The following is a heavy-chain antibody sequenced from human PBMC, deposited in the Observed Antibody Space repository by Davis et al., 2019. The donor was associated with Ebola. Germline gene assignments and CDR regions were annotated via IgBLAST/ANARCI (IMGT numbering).Heavy chain of an antibody. CDR3: ARDSRAYYYYGMDV. CDR1: GFTFDDYA. V-gene: IGHV3-9*01. J-gene: IGHJ6*02. Sequence: PGGSLRLSCAASGFTFDDYAMHWVRQVPGKGLEWVSGINWNSDSIGYADSVKGRFTISRDNTKKSLYLQMNSLRAEDTALYYCARDSRAYYYYGMDVWGQGNPGHRLL. CDR2: INWNSDSI.